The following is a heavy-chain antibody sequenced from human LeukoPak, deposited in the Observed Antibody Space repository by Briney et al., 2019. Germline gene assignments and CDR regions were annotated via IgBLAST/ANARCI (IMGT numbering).Heavy chain of an antibody. CDR2: IKSDGSSI. CDR3: ARDPFGTESL. J-gene: IGHJ4*02. D-gene: IGHD3-10*01. Sequence: QPGGSLRLSCAASGFTFSIYWMHWVRQAPGKGLVWVSRIKSDGSSITYADSVRGRFTISRDNAKKTLYLQMNSLRAEDTAVYYCARDPFGTESLWGQGTLVTVSS. V-gene: IGHV3-74*03. CDR1: GFTFSIYW.